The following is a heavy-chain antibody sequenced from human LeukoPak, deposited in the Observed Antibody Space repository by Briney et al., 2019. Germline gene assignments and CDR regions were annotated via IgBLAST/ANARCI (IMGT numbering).Heavy chain of an antibody. J-gene: IGHJ5*02. CDR3: ARDPWTYDFWSGSRFDP. D-gene: IGHD3-3*01. V-gene: IGHV3-74*01. CDR2: INSDGSST. Sequence: GGSLRLSCAASGFTFSSYWMHWVRQAPGKGLVWVSRINSDGSSTSYADSVKGRFTISRDNAKNKLYLQMNSLRAEDTAVYYCARDPWTYDFWSGSRFDPWGQGTLVTVSS. CDR1: GFTFSSYW.